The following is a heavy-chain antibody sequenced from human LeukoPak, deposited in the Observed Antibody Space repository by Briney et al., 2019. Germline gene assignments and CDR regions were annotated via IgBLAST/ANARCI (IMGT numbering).Heavy chain of an antibody. Sequence: ASVKVSCKASGYTFTSYDINWVRQATGQGLEWMGWMNPNSGNTGYAQKFQGRVTMTRNTSISTAYMELSSLRSEDTAVYYCARGGLSCSGGSCYFFNWFDPWGQGTLVTVSS. D-gene: IGHD2-15*01. V-gene: IGHV1-8*01. CDR2: MNPNSGNT. CDR3: ARGGLSCSGGSCYFFNWFDP. CDR1: GYTFTSYD. J-gene: IGHJ5*02.